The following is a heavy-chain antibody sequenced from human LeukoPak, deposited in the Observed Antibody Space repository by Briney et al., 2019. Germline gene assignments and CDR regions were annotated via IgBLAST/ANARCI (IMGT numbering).Heavy chain of an antibody. CDR3: AREAGTGSLPTWYFDL. V-gene: IGHV1-2*02. J-gene: IGHJ2*01. CDR2: INPNSGGT. D-gene: IGHD3/OR15-3a*01. Sequence: ASVKVSCKASGYTFTGYYMHWVRQAPGQGLEWMGWINPNSGGTNYAQKFQGRVTMTRDTSVSTAYMELSRLRSDDTAVYFCAREAGTGSLPTWYFDLWGRGTLVTVSS. CDR1: GYTFTGYY.